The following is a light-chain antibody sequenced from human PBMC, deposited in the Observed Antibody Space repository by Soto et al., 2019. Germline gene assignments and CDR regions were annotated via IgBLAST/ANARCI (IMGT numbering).Light chain of an antibody. Sequence: QSVLTQPPSASGTPGQRVTISCSGSSSNIGSNYVYWYQQLPGTAPKLLIHSNNQRPSGVPDRFSGSKSGTSASLAISGVQSEDEAVYYCAAWDDSLRGPVFGGGTKVTVL. CDR1: SSNIGSNY. CDR2: SNN. V-gene: IGLV1-47*02. J-gene: IGLJ2*01. CDR3: AAWDDSLRGPV.